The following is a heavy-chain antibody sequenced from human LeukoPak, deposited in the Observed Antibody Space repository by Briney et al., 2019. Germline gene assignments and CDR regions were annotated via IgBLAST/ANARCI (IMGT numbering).Heavy chain of an antibody. CDR1: GDSISSRDYY. D-gene: IGHD3-9*01. CDR3: VREIQELTGSPGDY. CDR2: IYYSGST. V-gene: IGHV4-30-4*08. Sequence: PSETLSLTCSVSGDSISSRDYYWSWIRQPPGKGLEWIGYIYYSGSTSYSPSLKSRVTISVDTSKNQFSLKLSSVTAADTAVYYCVREIQELTGSPGDYWGQGTLVTVSS. J-gene: IGHJ4*02.